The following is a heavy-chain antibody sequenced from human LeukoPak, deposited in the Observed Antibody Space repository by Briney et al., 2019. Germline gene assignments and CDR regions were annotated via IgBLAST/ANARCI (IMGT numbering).Heavy chain of an antibody. J-gene: IGHJ6*03. D-gene: IGHD3-22*01. Sequence: PSETLSLTCTVSGGSISSGDYYWSWIRQPPGKGLEWIGYIYYSGSTYYNPSLKSRVTISVDTSKNQFSLKLSSVTAADTAVYYCARAYGHYDSSGYEPNRYYYYMDVWGKGTTVTVSS. CDR3: ARAYGHYDSSGYEPNRYYYYMDV. CDR2: IYYSGST. CDR1: GGSISSGDYY. V-gene: IGHV4-30-4*08.